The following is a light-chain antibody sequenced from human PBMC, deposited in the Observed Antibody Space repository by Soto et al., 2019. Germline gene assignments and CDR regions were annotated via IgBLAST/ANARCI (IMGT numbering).Light chain of an antibody. CDR3: LQYGSSVWT. Sequence: EIVLTQSPGTLSLSPGERATPSCRASQRLSSNYLAWFQQKPGQAPRLLIYGASSRATGIPDRFSGSGSGTDFTLTIPRLEPEDFAVYYCLQYGSSVWTFGQGTKVDI. CDR1: QRLSSNY. J-gene: IGKJ1*01. V-gene: IGKV3-20*01. CDR2: GAS.